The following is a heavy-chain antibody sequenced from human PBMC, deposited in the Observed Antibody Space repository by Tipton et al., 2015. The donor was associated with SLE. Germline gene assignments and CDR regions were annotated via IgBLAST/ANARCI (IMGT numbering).Heavy chain of an antibody. Sequence: TLSLTCTVSGGSISSYYWSWIRQPPGKGLEWIGYIYYSGSTDYNPSLKSRVTISVDTSKNQFSLKLNSVTAEDTDVYYCARRGALAAAGVYYYYGMDVWGQGTTVTVSS. J-gene: IGHJ6*02. CDR1: GGSISSYY. CDR2: IYYSGST. D-gene: IGHD6-13*01. V-gene: IGHV4-59*01. CDR3: ARRGALAAAGVYYYYGMDV.